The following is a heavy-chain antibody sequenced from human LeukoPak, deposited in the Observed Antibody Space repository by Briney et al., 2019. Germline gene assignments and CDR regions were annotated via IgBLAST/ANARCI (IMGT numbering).Heavy chain of an antibody. V-gene: IGHV3-20*04. CDR3: ARDLRVVITGSFDS. Sequence: GGSLRLSCAASGFSFDDYGLTWVRQAPGKGLEWVSGINWNGDCTDYADSVKGRFTISRDNAKNSLYLQMNSLRAEDTALYYCARDLRVVITGSFDSWGQGTLVTVSS. CDR2: INWNGDCT. D-gene: IGHD3-22*01. J-gene: IGHJ4*02. CDR1: GFSFDDYG.